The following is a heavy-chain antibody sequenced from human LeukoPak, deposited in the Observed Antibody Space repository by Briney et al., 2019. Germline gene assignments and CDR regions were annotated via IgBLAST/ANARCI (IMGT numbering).Heavy chain of an antibody. D-gene: IGHD1-1*01. V-gene: IGHV4-59*08. CDR1: GGPISSYY. CDR2: IYYSGST. J-gene: IGHJ4*02. Sequence: SETLSLTCTVSGGPISSYYWSWIRQPPGKGLEWIGYIYYSGSTNYNPSLKSRVPISVDTSKNQFSLKLSSVTAADTVVYYCARLTTGTVDYWGQGTLVTVSS. CDR3: ARLTTGTVDY.